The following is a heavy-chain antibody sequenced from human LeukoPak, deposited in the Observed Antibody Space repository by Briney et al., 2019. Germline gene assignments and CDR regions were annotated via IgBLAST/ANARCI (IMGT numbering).Heavy chain of an antibody. D-gene: IGHD3-10*01. V-gene: IGHV5-51*01. CDR1: GYSFTSHW. Sequence: GESLKISCKGSGYSFTSHWIGWVRQMPGKGLEWMGIIYPGDSDTRYSPALQGQVTISADKSIDAAYVQWTSLKASDIAMYYCARLQGPGFPRAFDIWGQGTMVTVSS. CDR3: ARLQGPGFPRAFDI. CDR2: IYPGDSDT. J-gene: IGHJ3*02.